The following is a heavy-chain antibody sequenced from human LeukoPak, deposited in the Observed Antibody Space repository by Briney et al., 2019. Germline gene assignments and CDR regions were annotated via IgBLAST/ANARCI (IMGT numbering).Heavy chain of an antibody. Sequence: GGSLRLSCAASGFTFSSYSMNWVGQAPGKGLEWVANIKQDGSEKYYVDSVKGRFTISRDNAKNSLYLQMNSLRAEDTAVYYCARSLRSFSFDYWGQGTLVTVSS. CDR2: IKQDGSEK. J-gene: IGHJ4*02. CDR1: GFTFSSYS. CDR3: ARSLRSFSFDY. D-gene: IGHD4-17*01. V-gene: IGHV3-7*01.